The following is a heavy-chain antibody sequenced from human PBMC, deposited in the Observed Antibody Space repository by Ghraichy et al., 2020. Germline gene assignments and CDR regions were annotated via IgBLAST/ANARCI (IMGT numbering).Heavy chain of an antibody. D-gene: IGHD1-14*01. CDR2: TYYKSKWYN. CDR3: ARDNRAYHYYYYGLDV. V-gene: IGHV6-1*01. Sequence: SQTLSLTCVISGDSVSSNRAAWNWIRQSPSRGLEWLGRTYYKSKWYNDYVESVKSRITITADTSKNQFSLQLYSVTPEDTAVYYCARDNRAYHYYYYGLDVWGQGTTDTVSS. J-gene: IGHJ6*02. CDR1: GDSVSSNRAA.